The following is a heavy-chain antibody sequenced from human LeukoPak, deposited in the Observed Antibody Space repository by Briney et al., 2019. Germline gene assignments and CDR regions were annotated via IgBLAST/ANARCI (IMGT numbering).Heavy chain of an antibody. J-gene: IGHJ4*02. CDR3: ARDSAPITMVVVVPAGFDY. CDR1: GFTFSSYS. D-gene: IGHD3-22*01. V-gene: IGHV3-48*01. CDR2: ISEGSDTI. Sequence: GGSLRLSCVASGFTFSSYSMNWVRQAPGKGLEWTSYISEGSDTIYYADSVKGRFTISRDNAKNSLYLQVNSLRAEDTAVYYCARDSAPITMVVVVPAGFDYWGQGTRVIVSS.